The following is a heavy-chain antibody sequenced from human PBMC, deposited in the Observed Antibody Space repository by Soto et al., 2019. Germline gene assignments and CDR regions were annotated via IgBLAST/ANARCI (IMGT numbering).Heavy chain of an antibody. V-gene: IGHV6-1*01. Sequence: QVQLQQSGPGLVKPSQTLSLTCATSGDSVCSNNVAWNWLRQSPSRGLEWLGGNYYTSKWNYDYEASVKSLISVAANTSNNQFPQQVNFVTPDDTAVYYGARGRNSALEYWGQGTLVTVSS. J-gene: IGHJ4*02. CDR1: GDSVCSNNVA. CDR3: ARGRNSALEY. CDR2: NYYTSKWNY. D-gene: IGHD3-10*01.